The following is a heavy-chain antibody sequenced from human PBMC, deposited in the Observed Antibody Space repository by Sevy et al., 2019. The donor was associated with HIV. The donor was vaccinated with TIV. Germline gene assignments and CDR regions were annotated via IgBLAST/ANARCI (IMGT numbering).Heavy chain of an antibody. J-gene: IGHJ5*02. Sequence: SETLSLTCTVSGGSISSSSYYWGWIRQPPGKGLEWIGSIYYSGSTYYNPSLKSRVTISVDTSKNQFSLKLSSVTAADTAVYYCARPYHTFRKAFPSWFDPWGQRTLVTVSS. V-gene: IGHV4-39*01. CDR1: GGSISSSSYY. D-gene: IGHD2-2*01. CDR3: ARPYHTFRKAFPSWFDP. CDR2: IYYSGST.